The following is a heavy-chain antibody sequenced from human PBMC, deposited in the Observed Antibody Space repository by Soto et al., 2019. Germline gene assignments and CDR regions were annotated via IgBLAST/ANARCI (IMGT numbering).Heavy chain of an antibody. Sequence: GESLKISCKGSGYSFTSYWISWVRQMPGKGLEWMGRIDPSDSYTNYSPSFQGHVTISADKSISTAYLQWSRLKASDTAMYYCARPLTGTTSLYYYYGMDVWGQGTTVTVSS. V-gene: IGHV5-10-1*01. J-gene: IGHJ6*02. D-gene: IGHD1-7*01. CDR3: ARPLTGTTSLYYYYGMDV. CDR2: IDPSDSYT. CDR1: GYSFTSYW.